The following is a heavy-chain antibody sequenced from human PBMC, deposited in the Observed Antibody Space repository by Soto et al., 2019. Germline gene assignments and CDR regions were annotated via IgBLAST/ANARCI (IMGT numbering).Heavy chain of an antibody. CDR2: ISYDGSKK. Sequence: QVQLVESGGGVVQPGRSLRLACAASGFTFSRYTMHWVRQAPGKGLEWVAVISYDGSKKYYADSVKGRCTISRDNCKNTLYVQMNSLRAGDTAVFSCARSGGSYFGPFDSWGQGTLVTVSS. CDR3: ARSGGSYFGPFDS. V-gene: IGHV3-30-3*01. CDR1: GFTFSRYT. J-gene: IGHJ4*02. D-gene: IGHD1-26*01.